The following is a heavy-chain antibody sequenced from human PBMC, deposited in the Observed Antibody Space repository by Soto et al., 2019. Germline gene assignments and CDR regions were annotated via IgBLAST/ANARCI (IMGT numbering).Heavy chain of an antibody. J-gene: IGHJ6*02. Sequence: SVKVSCKASGGSFSTYAINWLRQAPGQGLEWMGGIIPLFGTENYAQNFQGRVTITADESTSTAYMELSSLRSEDTAVYYCARDFRPPGYSYGTIQGYYYGMDVWGQGTTVTVSS. D-gene: IGHD5-18*01. CDR2: IIPLFGTE. CDR3: ARDFRPPGYSYGTIQGYYYGMDV. CDR1: GGSFSTYA. V-gene: IGHV1-69*13.